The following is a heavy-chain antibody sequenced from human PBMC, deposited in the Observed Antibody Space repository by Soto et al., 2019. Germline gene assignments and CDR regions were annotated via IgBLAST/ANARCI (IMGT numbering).Heavy chain of an antibody. J-gene: IGHJ4*02. D-gene: IGHD3-22*01. CDR3: AKDLYYDTPVIGPFDY. CDR1: GFTFSGYA. Sequence: GGSLRLSCAASGFTFSGYAMSWVRQAPGKGLEWVSAISGSGGSTYYADSVKGRFTISRDNSKNTLYLQMNSLRAEDTAVYYCAKDLYYDTPVIGPFDYWGQGTLVTVSS. V-gene: IGHV3-23*01. CDR2: ISGSGGST.